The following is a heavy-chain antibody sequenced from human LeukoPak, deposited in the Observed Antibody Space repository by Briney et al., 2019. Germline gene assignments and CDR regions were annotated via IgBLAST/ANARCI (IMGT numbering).Heavy chain of an antibody. J-gene: IGHJ4*02. V-gene: IGHV3-23*01. CDR1: GFTFSSYS. CDR3: AKYYGSGSYSSNFLNFDF. CDR2: ISGRGGNI. D-gene: IGHD3-10*01. Sequence: GRSLRLSCAASGFTFSSYSMNWVRQAPGKGLEWVSTISGRGGNIFYADSVKGRFTISRDNSKQTLYLQMNSLRAEDTAVYYCAKYYGSGSYSSNFLNFDFWGQGTLVTVSS.